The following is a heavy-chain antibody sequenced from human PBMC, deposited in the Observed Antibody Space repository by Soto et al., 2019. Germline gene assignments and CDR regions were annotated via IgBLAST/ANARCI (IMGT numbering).Heavy chain of an antibody. Sequence: PSETLSLTCTVSGGSISSGGYYWSWIRQHPGKGLEWIGYIYYSGSTYYNPSLKSRVTISVDTSKNQFSLKLSSVTAADTAVYYCARRWAIDPLQSYFDYWGQGTLVTVSS. CDR2: IYYSGST. V-gene: IGHV4-31*03. J-gene: IGHJ4*02. D-gene: IGHD4-4*01. CDR1: GGSISSGGYY. CDR3: ARRWAIDPLQSYFDY.